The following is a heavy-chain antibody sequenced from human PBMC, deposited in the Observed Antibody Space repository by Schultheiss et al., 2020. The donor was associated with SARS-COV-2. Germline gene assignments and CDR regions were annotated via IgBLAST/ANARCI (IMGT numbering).Heavy chain of an antibody. D-gene: IGHD3-22*01. CDR2: IGTAGDT. Sequence: GESLKISCAASGFTFSSYAMHWVRQAPGKGLEWVSAIGTAGDTYYPGSVKGRFTISRDNAKNSLYLQMSSLRAEDTAVYYCASDSSGYYYVGAFDIWGQGTMVTVSS. CDR1: GFTFSSYA. CDR3: ASDSSGYYYVGAFDI. V-gene: IGHV3-13*01. J-gene: IGHJ3*02.